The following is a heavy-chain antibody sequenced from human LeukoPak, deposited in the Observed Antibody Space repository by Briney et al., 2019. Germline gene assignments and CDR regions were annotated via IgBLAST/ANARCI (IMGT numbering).Heavy chain of an antibody. J-gene: IGHJ3*02. V-gene: IGHV3-53*01. D-gene: IGHD4-17*01. CDR2: IYSGGRT. CDR3: ASRSAGDYVNTFDI. CDR1: GFTVSSNY. Sequence: GGSLRLSCAASGFTVSSNYMTWVRQAPGKGLESVSVIYSGGRTYYADSVKGRFTISRDNSKNTLYLDMNSLRAEDKAVYYCASRSAGDYVNTFDIWGQGAMVTVSS.